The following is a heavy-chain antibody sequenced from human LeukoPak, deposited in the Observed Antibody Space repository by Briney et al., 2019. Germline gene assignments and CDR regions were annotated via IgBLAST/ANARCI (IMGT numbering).Heavy chain of an antibody. J-gene: IGHJ4*02. CDR2: INHSGST. D-gene: IGHD3-16*02. V-gene: IGHV4-34*01. Sequence: PSETLSLTCAVYGGSFSGYYWSWIRQPPGKGLEWIGEINHSGSTNYNPSLKSRVTISVGTSKNQFSLKLSSVTAADTAVYYCARGILRLGELSSTHSDYWGQGTLVTVSS. CDR1: GGSFSGYY. CDR3: ARGILRLGELSSTHSDY.